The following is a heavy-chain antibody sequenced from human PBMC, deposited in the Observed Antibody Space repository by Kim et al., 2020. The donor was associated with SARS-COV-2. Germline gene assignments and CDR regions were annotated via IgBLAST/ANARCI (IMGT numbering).Heavy chain of an antibody. CDR1: GYSFTSYW. Sequence: GESLKISCKGSGYSFTSYWICWVRQMPGKGLEWMGIIYPGDSDTRYSPSFQGQVTISADKSISTAYLQWSSLKASDTAMYYCARHKGVLRYFDWLASFDPWGQGTLVTVSS. CDR2: IYPGDSDT. J-gene: IGHJ5*02. D-gene: IGHD3-9*01. V-gene: IGHV5-51*01. CDR3: ARHKGVLRYFDWLASFDP.